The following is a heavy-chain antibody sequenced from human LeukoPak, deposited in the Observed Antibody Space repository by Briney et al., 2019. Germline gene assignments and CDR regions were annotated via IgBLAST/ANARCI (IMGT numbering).Heavy chain of an antibody. CDR1: GYSFTTYW. D-gene: IGHD3-10*01. J-gene: IGHJ4*02. V-gene: IGHV5-51*01. CDR3: ARHSPGWMVRPYCFDS. Sequence: GESLQISCKASGYSFTTYWIAWVRQLPGKGLEWMGFVYPADSDSRYSPSFHGQVTISADKSISTAYLQWNSLKASDTAIYYCARHSPGWMVRPYCFDSWGQGTLVTVSS. CDR2: VYPADSDS.